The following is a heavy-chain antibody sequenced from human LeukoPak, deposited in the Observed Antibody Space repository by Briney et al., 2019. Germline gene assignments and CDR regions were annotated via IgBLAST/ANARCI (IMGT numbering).Heavy chain of an antibody. J-gene: IGHJ4*02. Sequence: SETLSLTCTVSGGSINTFNHYWGWIRQPPGKGLERIGSIYYSGNTYYDASLKSRVAMSVDPSTNQFSLEVRTATAADMAVYFCASLDWGARSSGSFDIWGQGTLVIVSS. CDR3: ASLDWGARSSGSFDI. V-gene: IGHV4-39*01. CDR2: IYYSGNT. D-gene: IGHD1-26*01. CDR1: GGSINTFNHY.